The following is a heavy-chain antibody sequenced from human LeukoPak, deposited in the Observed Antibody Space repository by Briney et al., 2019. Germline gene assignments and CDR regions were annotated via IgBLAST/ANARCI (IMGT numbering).Heavy chain of an antibody. V-gene: IGHV3-23*01. Sequence: GALRLSCAASGFTFSSYAMSRVRQAPGKGLEWVSAISGSGGSTYYADSVKGRFTISRDNSKNTLYLQMNSLRAEDTAVYYCATEYCSSTSCYYNGHYWGQGTLVTVSS. CDR3: ATEYCSSTSCYYNGHY. J-gene: IGHJ4*02. D-gene: IGHD2-2*01. CDR2: ISGSGGST. CDR1: GFTFSSYA.